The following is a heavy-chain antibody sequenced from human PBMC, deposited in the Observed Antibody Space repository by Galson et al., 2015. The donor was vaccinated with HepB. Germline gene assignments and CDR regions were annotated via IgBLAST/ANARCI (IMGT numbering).Heavy chain of an antibody. D-gene: IGHD2-21*01. CDR1: GFTFSNAW. J-gene: IGHJ6*03. CDR3: TTDWISYCGGDCYTKTYYYYYMDV. Sequence: SLRLSCAASGFTFSNAWMNWVRQAPGKGLEWVGRIKSSTDGGTTDYAAPVKGSFTISRDDSKNTLYLQMNSLKTEDTAVYYCTTDWISYCGGDCYTKTYYYYYMDVWGKGTTVTVSS. V-gene: IGHV3-15*07. CDR2: IKSSTDGGTT.